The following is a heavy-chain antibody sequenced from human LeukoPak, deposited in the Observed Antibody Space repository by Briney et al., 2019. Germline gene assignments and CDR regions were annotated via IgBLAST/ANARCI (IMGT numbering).Heavy chain of an antibody. Sequence: PGGSLRLSCAASGFTFSDYYMGWIRQAPGKGLEWISYITNSGTQTYYADSVKGRFTFSRDNAKNSLYLQMNSLRAEDTAVYYCARVRTPAGGLSWGQGTLVTVSS. D-gene: IGHD3-16*01. CDR1: GFTFSDYY. CDR3: ARVRTPAGGLS. V-gene: IGHV3-11*01. J-gene: IGHJ5*02. CDR2: ITNSGTQT.